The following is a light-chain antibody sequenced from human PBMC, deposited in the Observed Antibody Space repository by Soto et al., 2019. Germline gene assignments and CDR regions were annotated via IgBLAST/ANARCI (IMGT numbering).Light chain of an antibody. J-gene: IGKJ5*01. CDR1: QDIKNY. V-gene: IGKV1-33*01. CDR3: QQYRNLPPT. CDR2: DAS. Sequence: DIQMTQSPSSLSASVGDRVTITCQASQDIKNYLNWYQQKPGQAPELLIYDASNLQTGVPSRFSGSGSGTDFTFTINIRQPEEVATYYCQQYRNLPPTFGQGTRLEIK.